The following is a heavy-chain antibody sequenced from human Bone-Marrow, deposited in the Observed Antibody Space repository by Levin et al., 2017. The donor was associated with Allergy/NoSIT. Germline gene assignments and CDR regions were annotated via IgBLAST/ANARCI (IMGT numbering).Heavy chain of an antibody. Sequence: SETLSLTCAVYGGSFNDYYWSWIRQPPGKGLEWVGEIHHSGSTKYNPSLKSRVTISVDTSKNQFSLKLTSVTAADTAVYYCARGTDYWWGLHWGQGTLVTVSS. D-gene: IGHD2-8*02. CDR3: ARGTDYWWGLH. CDR1: GGSFNDYY. J-gene: IGHJ4*02. V-gene: IGHV4-34*01. CDR2: IHHSGST.